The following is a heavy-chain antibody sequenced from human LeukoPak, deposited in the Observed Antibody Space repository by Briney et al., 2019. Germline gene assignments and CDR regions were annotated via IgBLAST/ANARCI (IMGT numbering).Heavy chain of an antibody. CDR3: ARARSLGVGATTYGY. D-gene: IGHD1-26*01. J-gene: IGHJ4*02. Sequence: ASVKVSCKASGYTFTSYGISWVRQAPGQGLEWMGWISVYNGNTNYAQKLQGRVTMTTDTSTSTAYMELRSLRSDDTAVYYCARARSLGVGATTYGYWGQGTLVTVSS. CDR1: GYTFTSYG. V-gene: IGHV1-18*01. CDR2: ISVYNGNT.